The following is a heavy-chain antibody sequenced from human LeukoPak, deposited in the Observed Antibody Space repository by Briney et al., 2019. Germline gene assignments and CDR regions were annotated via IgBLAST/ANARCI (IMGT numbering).Heavy chain of an antibody. D-gene: IGHD3-22*01. CDR3: ARAYYDFAFDI. CDR1: GYTFTGYY. V-gene: IGHV1-2*04. Sequence: ASVKVSCKASGYTFTGYYMHWVRQAPGQGLGWMGWINPNSGGTNYAQKFQGWVTMTRDTSISTAYMELSRLRSDDTAVYYCARAYYDFAFDIWGQGTMVTVSS. CDR2: INPNSGGT. J-gene: IGHJ3*02.